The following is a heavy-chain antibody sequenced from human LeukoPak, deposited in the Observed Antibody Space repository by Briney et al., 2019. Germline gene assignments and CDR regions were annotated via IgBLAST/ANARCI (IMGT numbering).Heavy chain of an antibody. CDR2: VSYDGGSK. D-gene: IGHD6-13*01. J-gene: IGHJ4*02. CDR3: ARVKGGIAAAGNYFDY. CDR1: GFAFSSYA. V-gene: IGHV3-30-3*01. Sequence: GSLRLSCAASGFAFSSYAMHWVRQGPGKGLEWVVLVSYDGGSKYYADSVKGRITISRDNSKNTLHLQMNSLRTEDTAVYYCARVKGGIAAAGNYFDYWGQGTLVTVSS.